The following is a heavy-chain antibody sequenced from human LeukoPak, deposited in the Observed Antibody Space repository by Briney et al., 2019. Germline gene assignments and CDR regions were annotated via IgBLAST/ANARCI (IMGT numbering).Heavy chain of an antibody. V-gene: IGHV1-2*02. CDR1: GYTFTGYY. CDR3: ARDQYDSSGYDD. CDR2: INPNSGGT. D-gene: IGHD3-22*01. J-gene: IGHJ4*02. Sequence: ASVKVSCKASGYTFTGYYMHWGRQAPGQGLEWMGWINPNSGGTNYAQKFQGRVTMTRDTSISTAYMELSRLRSDDTAVYYCARDQYDSSGYDDWGQGTLVSVSS.